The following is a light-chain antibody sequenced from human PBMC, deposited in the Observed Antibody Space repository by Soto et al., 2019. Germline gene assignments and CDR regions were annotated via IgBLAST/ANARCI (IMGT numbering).Light chain of an antibody. V-gene: IGKV1-5*03. Sequence: DIQMTQSPFTLSASVGDRVTITCRASQNISSWLAWYYQKPGKAPKVLIYKASTLESGVPSRFSGSQSGTEITLTISSLQHDDPATNYCQHYDTYPLTFGGGTKVEIK. CDR2: KAS. CDR3: QHYDTYPLT. J-gene: IGKJ4*01. CDR1: QNISSW.